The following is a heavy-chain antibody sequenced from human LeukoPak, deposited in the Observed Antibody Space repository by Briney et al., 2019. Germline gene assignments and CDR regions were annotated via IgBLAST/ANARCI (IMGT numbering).Heavy chain of an antibody. D-gene: IGHD1-26*01. Sequence: KPSETLSLTCTVSGGSISSYYWSWIRQPAGKGLEWIGRIYTSGSTNYNPSLKSRVTMSVDTSKNQFSLKLSSVTAADTAVYYCARGGRRVGATGRGKFDPWGQGTLVTVSS. CDR3: ARGGRRVGATGRGKFDP. CDR2: IYTSGST. CDR1: GGSISSYY. J-gene: IGHJ5*02. V-gene: IGHV4-4*07.